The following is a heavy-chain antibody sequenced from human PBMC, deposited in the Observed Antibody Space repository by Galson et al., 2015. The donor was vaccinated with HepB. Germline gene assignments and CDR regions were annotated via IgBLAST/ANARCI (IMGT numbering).Heavy chain of an antibody. D-gene: IGHD6-19*01. CDR3: ARETYSSGWPYYYYYGMDV. V-gene: IGHV3-48*02. Sequence: SLRLSCAASGFTFSSYSMNWVRQAPGKGLEWVSYISSSSSTIYYADSVKGRFTISRDNAKNSLYLQMNSLRDEDTAVYYCARETYSSGWPYYYYYGMDVWGQGTTGTVSS. J-gene: IGHJ6*02. CDR2: ISSSSSTI. CDR1: GFTFSSYS.